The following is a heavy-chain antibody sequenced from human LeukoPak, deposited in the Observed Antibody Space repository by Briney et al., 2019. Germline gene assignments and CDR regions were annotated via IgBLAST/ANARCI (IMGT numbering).Heavy chain of an antibody. Sequence: SVKVSCKASGGTFSSYAISWVRQAPGQGLEWMGGIIPIFGTANYAQKFQGRVTITADESTSTAYMELSSLRSEDTAVYYCARDLSGSGWEYYFDYWGQGTLVTVFS. V-gene: IGHV1-69*13. CDR2: IIPIFGTA. CDR1: GGTFSSYA. D-gene: IGHD6-19*01. CDR3: ARDLSGSGWEYYFDY. J-gene: IGHJ4*02.